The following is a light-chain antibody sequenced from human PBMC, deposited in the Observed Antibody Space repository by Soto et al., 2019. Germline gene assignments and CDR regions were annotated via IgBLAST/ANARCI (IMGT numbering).Light chain of an antibody. CDR3: QQRGNWPVT. CDR2: DAS. Sequence: EIVLTQSPGTLSLSPGERATLSCRASQSVSRYLAWYQQKPGQAPRLLIYDASTRATGISARFSGSGSGTDFTITISSLEPEDFARYYCQQRGNWPVTFGQGTKVEVK. CDR1: QSVSRY. V-gene: IGKV3-11*01. J-gene: IGKJ1*01.